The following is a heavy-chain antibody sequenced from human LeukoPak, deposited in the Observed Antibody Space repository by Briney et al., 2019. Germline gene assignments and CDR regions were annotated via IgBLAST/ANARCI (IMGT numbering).Heavy chain of an antibody. J-gene: IGHJ4*02. CDR3: ARDRYCTNGVCYLDY. D-gene: IGHD2-8*01. V-gene: IGHV1-46*01. Sequence: ASVKVSCKASGYTFTSYYMHWVRQAPGQGLEWMGIINPSGGSTSYAQKFQGRVTMTRDTSTSTVYMELSSLRSEDTAVYYCARDRYCTNGVCYLDYWGQGTLVTVSS. CDR2: INPSGGST. CDR1: GYTFTSYY.